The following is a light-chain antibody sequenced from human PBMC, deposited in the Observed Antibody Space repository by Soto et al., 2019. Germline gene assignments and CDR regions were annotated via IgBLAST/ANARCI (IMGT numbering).Light chain of an antibody. CDR2: ASS. Sequence: EIVLTQSPGTLSLSPGERATLSCMASQSVTSSCLAWYQQKPGQSPRLLIYASSSRVTGIPDRFIGSGSGTGFTLTISRLEPEDFAVFYCQQYGNSRYTFGQGTKLEIK. CDR1: QSVTSSC. J-gene: IGKJ2*01. V-gene: IGKV3-20*01. CDR3: QQYGNSRYT.